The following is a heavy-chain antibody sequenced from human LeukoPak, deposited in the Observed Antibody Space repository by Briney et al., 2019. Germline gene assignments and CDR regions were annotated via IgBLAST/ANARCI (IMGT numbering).Heavy chain of an antibody. CDR2: ISSSSSYI. V-gene: IGHV3-21*01. CDR1: GFTFSSYS. CDR3: ARAFRSSWLNKIFDY. D-gene: IGHD6-13*01. J-gene: IGHJ4*02. Sequence: GGSLRLSCAASGFTFSSYSMNWVRQAPGKGLEWVSSISSSSSYIYYADSVKGRFTISRDNAKNSLYLQMNSLRAEDTAVYYCARAFRSSWLNKIFDYWGQGTLVTVSS.